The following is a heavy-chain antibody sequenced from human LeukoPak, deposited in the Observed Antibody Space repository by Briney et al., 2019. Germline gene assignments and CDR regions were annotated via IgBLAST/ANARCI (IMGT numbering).Heavy chain of an antibody. V-gene: IGHV3-30-3*01. Sequence: GRSLRLSCTASGFTFSTYAMHWVRQAPGKGLEWVAVISYDGSLKYYADSVKGRFTISRDNSKNTLYLQMNSLRTEDTAVFYCARDRYDYTGNLDYWGQGTLVTVSS. D-gene: IGHD2-8*02. CDR3: ARDRYDYTGNLDY. J-gene: IGHJ4*02. CDR2: ISYDGSLK. CDR1: GFTFSTYA.